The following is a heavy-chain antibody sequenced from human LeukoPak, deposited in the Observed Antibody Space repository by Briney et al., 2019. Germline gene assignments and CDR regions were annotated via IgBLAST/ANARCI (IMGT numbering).Heavy chain of an antibody. V-gene: IGHV4-39*01. CDR2: IYYSGST. CDR3: ARHGHPFGGSGPYPDY. Sequence: SETLSLTCTVSGGSISSSSYYWGWIRQPPGKGLEWIGSIYYSGSTYYNPSLKSRVTISVDTSKNQFSLKLSSVTAADTAVYCCARHGHPFGGSGPYPDYWGQGTLVTVSS. CDR1: GGSISSSSYY. D-gene: IGHD3-10*01. J-gene: IGHJ4*02.